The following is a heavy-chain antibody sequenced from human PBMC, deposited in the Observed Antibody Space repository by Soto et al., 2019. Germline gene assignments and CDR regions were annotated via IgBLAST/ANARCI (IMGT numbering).Heavy chain of an antibody. CDR3: ARGVTMVRGVIHTPYFDY. V-gene: IGHV4-31*03. Sequence: SETLSLTCTVSGGSLSSGGYYWSWLRQHPGKGLEWIGYIYYSGSTYYNPSLKSRVTISVDTSKNQFSLKLSSVTAADTAVYYCARGVTMVRGVIHTPYFDYRGQGTLVTVSS. J-gene: IGHJ4*02. CDR2: IYYSGST. CDR1: GGSLSSGGYY. D-gene: IGHD3-10*01.